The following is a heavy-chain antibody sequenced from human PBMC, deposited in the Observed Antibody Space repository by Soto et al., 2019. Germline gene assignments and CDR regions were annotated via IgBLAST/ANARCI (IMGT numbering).Heavy chain of an antibody. Sequence: TSETLSLTCAVSSGSISSSNWWSWVRQPPGKGLEWIGEIYHSGSTNYNPSLKSRVTISVDKSKNQFSLKLSSVTAADTAVYYCARGVADIVVVPAAIAYWFDPWGQGTLVTVSS. J-gene: IGHJ5*02. V-gene: IGHV4-4*02. CDR2: IYHSGST. D-gene: IGHD2-2*01. CDR1: SGSISSSNW. CDR3: ARGVADIVVVPAAIAYWFDP.